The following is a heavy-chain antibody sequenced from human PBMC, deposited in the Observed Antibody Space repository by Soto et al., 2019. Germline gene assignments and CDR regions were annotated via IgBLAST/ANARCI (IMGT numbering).Heavy chain of an antibody. CDR1: GDSISSDYYH. V-gene: IGHV4-30-4*08. Sequence: QVQLQQSGPGLVKPSQTLSLTCTVSGDSISSDYYHWTWIRQSPGKGLEWIGYIHHSGSILYNPSWKSRVTISVDTSKNQFSLHLTSVTAADTAVYFCAREDDGGDRLDVWGQGTTGTVSS. D-gene: IGHD2-21*02. J-gene: IGHJ6*02. CDR3: AREDDGGDRLDV. CDR2: IHHSGSI.